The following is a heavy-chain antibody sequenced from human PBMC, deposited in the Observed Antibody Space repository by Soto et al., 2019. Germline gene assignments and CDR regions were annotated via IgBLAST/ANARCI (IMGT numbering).Heavy chain of an antibody. CDR1: GYTFTTYG. V-gene: IGHV1-18*01. J-gene: IGHJ5*02. CDR2: ISAYNGNT. D-gene: IGHD6-25*01. CDR3: ARNRAQRLSKGEFDP. Sequence: QVQLVQSGAEVKKPGASVKVSCKASGYTFTTYGINWVRQAPGQGLEWMGWISAYNGNTNYAQKLQARVTMTTDTSASTAYMELRSLRPDDTAVYYCARNRAQRLSKGEFDPWGQGTLVTVSS.